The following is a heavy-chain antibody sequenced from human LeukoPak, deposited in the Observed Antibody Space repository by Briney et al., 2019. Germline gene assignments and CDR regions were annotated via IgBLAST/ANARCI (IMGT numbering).Heavy chain of an antibody. Sequence: SGPALVKPTQTLTLTCTFSGFALSTGGMRVNWIRQPPGKALEWLARIDWDDDKFYSTSLKTRLTISKDTSKNQAVLTMTNMDPVDTATYYCARTSPETYSGSSPFDYWGQGTLVTVSS. CDR2: IDWDDDK. V-gene: IGHV2-70*04. D-gene: IGHD1-26*01. CDR1: GFALSTGGMR. J-gene: IGHJ4*02. CDR3: ARTSPETYSGSSPFDY.